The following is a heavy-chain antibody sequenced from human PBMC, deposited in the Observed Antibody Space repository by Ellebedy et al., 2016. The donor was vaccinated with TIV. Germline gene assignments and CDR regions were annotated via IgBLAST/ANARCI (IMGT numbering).Heavy chain of an antibody. CDR3: ATIPQAVAGNIL. D-gene: IGHD6-19*01. V-gene: IGHV4-4*02. J-gene: IGHJ4*02. Sequence: SETLSLTXAVSGVSISSTNWWTWVRQAPGKGLEWIEETFHSGSTHYNVSLQSRVPISVDKSKNQFSLKLTSVTAADTAVYYCATIPQAVAGNILWGQGTLVVVSS. CDR2: TFHSGST. CDR1: GVSISSTNW.